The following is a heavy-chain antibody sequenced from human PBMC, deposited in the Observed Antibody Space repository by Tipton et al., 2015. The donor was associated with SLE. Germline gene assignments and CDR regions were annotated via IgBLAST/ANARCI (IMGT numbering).Heavy chain of an antibody. J-gene: IGHJ4*02. Sequence: TLSLTCIVSGYSISSGYYWAWIRQPPGKGLEWIGCIYHSGSTYYNLSLESRVTISVDTSKNQFSLRLNSVTAADTAVYYCARAAGRDGYTSSWTPCEYWGQGTLVTVSS. D-gene: IGHD6-13*01. V-gene: IGHV4-38-2*02. CDR1: GYSISSGYY. CDR2: IYHSGST. CDR3: ARAAGRDGYTSSWTPCEY.